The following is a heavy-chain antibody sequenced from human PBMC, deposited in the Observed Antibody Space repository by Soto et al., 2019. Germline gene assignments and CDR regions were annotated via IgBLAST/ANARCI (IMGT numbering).Heavy chain of an antibody. Sequence: ASVKVSCKASGYTFTSYGISWVRQAPGQGLEWMGWISAYNGNTNYAQKFQGRVTMTTDTSTSTAYMELRSLISDDTAVYYCAREKDYAWFDPCGQXTLVTVSS. V-gene: IGHV1-18*01. CDR3: AREKDYAWFDP. CDR1: GYTFTSYG. CDR2: ISAYNGNT. D-gene: IGHD4-17*01. J-gene: IGHJ5*02.